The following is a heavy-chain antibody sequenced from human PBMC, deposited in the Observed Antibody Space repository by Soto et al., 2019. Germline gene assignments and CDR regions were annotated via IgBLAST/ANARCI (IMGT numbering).Heavy chain of an antibody. CDR3: TREGIVVVPGDYYYYGMDV. Sequence: QVQLVQSGAEVKKPGASVKVSCKASGYTFTSYGISWVQQAPGQGLEWMGWISAYNGNTNYAQKLQGRVTMTTDTSTSTAYMELRSLRSDDTAVYYCTREGIVVVPGDYYYYGMDVWGQGTTVTVSS. CDR1: GYTFTSYG. D-gene: IGHD2-2*01. CDR2: ISAYNGNT. V-gene: IGHV1-18*01. J-gene: IGHJ6*02.